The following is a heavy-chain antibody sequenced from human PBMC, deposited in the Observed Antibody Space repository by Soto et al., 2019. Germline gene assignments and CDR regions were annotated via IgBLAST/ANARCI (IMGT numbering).Heavy chain of an antibody. CDR1: GASISVHSYY. J-gene: IGHJ5*02. Sequence: PSETLSLTCTVSGASISVHSYYWPWIRQPPGKGLEWIGSSYYSGTTYFNPSLKSRATISVDTYKNQFSLRLTSVTAADTAIYYCTRRYNCNDNYFDPWGPGALVTVSS. CDR3: TRRYNCNDNYFDP. D-gene: IGHD2-15*01. CDR2: SYYSGTT. V-gene: IGHV4-39*07.